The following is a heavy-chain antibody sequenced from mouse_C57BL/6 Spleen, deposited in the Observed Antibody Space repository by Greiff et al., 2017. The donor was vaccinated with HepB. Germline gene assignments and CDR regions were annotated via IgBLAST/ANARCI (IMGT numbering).Heavy chain of an antibody. D-gene: IGHD1-1*01. V-gene: IGHV1-54*01. CDR1: GYAFTNYL. CDR2: INPGSGGT. Sequence: QVQLQQPGAELVRPGTSVKVSCKASGYAFTNYLIEWVKQRPGQGLEWIGVINPGSGGTNYNEKFKGKATLTADKSSSTAYMQLSSLTSEDSAVYFCARQTVVEYYAMDYWGQGTSVTVSS. J-gene: IGHJ4*01. CDR3: ARQTVVEYYAMDY.